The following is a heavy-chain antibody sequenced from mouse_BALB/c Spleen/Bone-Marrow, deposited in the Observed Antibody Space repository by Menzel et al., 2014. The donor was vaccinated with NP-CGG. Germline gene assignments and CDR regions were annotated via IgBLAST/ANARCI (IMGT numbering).Heavy chain of an antibody. D-gene: IGHD3-2*01. CDR3: ARRADCSGCVDAMDY. V-gene: IGHV1S137*01. CDR2: ISTYYGDA. Sequence: QVQLQQSGAELARPGVSVKISCKVSGYTFTDYAMHWVKQSHAKSLEWIGVISTYYGDASYNQKFKGKATMTVDKSSSTGYMEHPRMKSEDSTVYCDARRADCSGCVDAMDYWGQGTSGT. CDR1: GYTFTDYA. J-gene: IGHJ4*01.